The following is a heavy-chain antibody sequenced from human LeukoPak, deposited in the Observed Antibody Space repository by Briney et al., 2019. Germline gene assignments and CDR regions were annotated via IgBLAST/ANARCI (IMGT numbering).Heavy chain of an antibody. D-gene: IGHD4-17*01. J-gene: IGHJ6*03. CDR3: AKLPTVTTVYYYMDV. CDR1: GFTFSSYA. Sequence: QPGGSLLLSCAASGFTFSSYAMSWVRQAPGKGLEWVSAISGSGGSTYYADSVKGRFTISRDNSKNTLYLQMNSLRAEDTAVYYCAKLPTVTTVYYYMDVWGKGTTVTVSS. CDR2: ISGSGGST. V-gene: IGHV3-23*01.